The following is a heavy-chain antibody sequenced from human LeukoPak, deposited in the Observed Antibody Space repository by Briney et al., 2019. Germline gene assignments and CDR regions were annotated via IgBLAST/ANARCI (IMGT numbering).Heavy chain of an antibody. V-gene: IGHV3-21*01. J-gene: IGHJ6*02. D-gene: IGHD3-3*01. CDR1: GFTFSNAW. Sequence: GGSLRLSCAASGFTFSNAWMNWVRQAPGKGLEWVSSISSSSSYIYYADSVKGRFTISRDNAKNSLYLQMNSLRAEDTAVYYCARDATLYYDFWSGYWNYGMDVWGQGTTVTVSS. CDR2: ISSSSSYI. CDR3: ARDATLYYDFWSGYWNYGMDV.